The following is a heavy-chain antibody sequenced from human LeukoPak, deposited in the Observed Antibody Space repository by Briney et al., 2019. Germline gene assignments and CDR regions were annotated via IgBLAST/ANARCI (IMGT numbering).Heavy chain of an antibody. J-gene: IGHJ4*02. Sequence: GGSLRLSCAASGFTFSSYSMNWVRQAPGKGLEWVSYISSSSSTIYYADSVKGRFTISRDNAKNSLYLQMNSLRAEDTAVYYCARDKFFGSYGEYCFDYWGQGTLVTVSS. D-gene: IGHD1-26*01. CDR1: GFTFSSYS. CDR2: ISSSSSTI. CDR3: ARDKFFGSYGEYCFDY. V-gene: IGHV3-48*01.